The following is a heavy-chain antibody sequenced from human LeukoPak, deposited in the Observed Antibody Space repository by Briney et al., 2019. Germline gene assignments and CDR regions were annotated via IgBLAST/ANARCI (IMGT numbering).Heavy chain of an antibody. CDR2: IYTSGST. J-gene: IGHJ5*02. D-gene: IGHD6-19*01. CDR1: GGSISSSSYY. Sequence: PSETLSLTCTVSGGSISSSSYYWSWIRQPPGKGLEWIGRIYTSGSTNYNPSLKSRVTISVDTSKNQFSLKLSSVTAADTAVYYCARGGGWYDNWFDPWGQGTLVTVSS. V-gene: IGHV4-61*02. CDR3: ARGGGWYDNWFDP.